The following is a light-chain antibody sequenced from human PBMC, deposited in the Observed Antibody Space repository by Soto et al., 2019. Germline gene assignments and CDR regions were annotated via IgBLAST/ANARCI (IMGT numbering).Light chain of an antibody. CDR1: SSDVGAYNY. J-gene: IGLJ1*01. V-gene: IGLV2-8*01. Sequence: QSVLTQPPSASGSPGQSVTISCTGTSSDVGAYNYVSWYQQLPGKAPKLIIYEVSKRPSGVPDRFSGSKSGNTASLTVSGLQAEDEADYYCTPYAGTYSFFYVFVTGTKVTVL. CDR3: TPYAGTYSFFYV. CDR2: EVS.